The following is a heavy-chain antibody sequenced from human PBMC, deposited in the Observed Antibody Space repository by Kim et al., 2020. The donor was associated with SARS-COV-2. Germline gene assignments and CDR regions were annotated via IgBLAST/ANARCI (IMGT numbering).Heavy chain of an antibody. CDR1: GFTFSSYA. CDR3: AKDGCSGGSCYRYYYYYGMDV. V-gene: IGHV3-23*01. D-gene: IGHD2-15*01. J-gene: IGHJ6*02. Sequence: GGSLRLSCAASGFTFSSYAMSWVRQAPGKGLEWVSAISGSGGSTYYADSVKGRFTISRDNSKNTLYLQMNSLRAEDTAVYYCAKDGCSGGSCYRYYYYYGMDVWGQGTTVTVSS. CDR2: ISGSGGST.